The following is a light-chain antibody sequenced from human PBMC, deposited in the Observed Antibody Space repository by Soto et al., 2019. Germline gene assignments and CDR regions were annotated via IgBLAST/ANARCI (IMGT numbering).Light chain of an antibody. J-gene: IGLJ2*01. Sequence: QSVLTQPPSVSGAPGQRVTIFCTGTSSNIGAGYDVHWYQHLPGTAPKLLIYSNNQRPSGVPDRFSGSKSGTSASLAISGLQSEDEADYYCVTWDDSLNGPVFGGGTKLTVL. CDR1: SSNIGAGYD. CDR2: SNN. CDR3: VTWDDSLNGPV. V-gene: IGLV1-44*01.